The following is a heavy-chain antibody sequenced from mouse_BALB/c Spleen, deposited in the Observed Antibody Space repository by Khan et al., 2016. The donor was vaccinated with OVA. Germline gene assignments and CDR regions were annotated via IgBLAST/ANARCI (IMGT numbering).Heavy chain of an antibody. D-gene: IGHD2-3*01. Sequence: VQLQQSGPELVKPGASVKMSCKASGYTFTYYVITWVKQRTGQGLEWIGEIYPGSDNAYCNERFKGKATLTADKSSNTTHMQLSSLTSEDSAVYFCARGDGYYVYFDYWGQGTTLTVSS. J-gene: IGHJ2*01. CDR1: GYTFTYYV. V-gene: IGHV1-81*01. CDR3: ARGDGYYVYFDY. CDR2: IYPGSDNA.